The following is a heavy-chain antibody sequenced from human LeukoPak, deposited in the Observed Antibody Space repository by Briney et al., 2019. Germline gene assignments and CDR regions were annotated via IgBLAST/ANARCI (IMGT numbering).Heavy chain of an antibody. D-gene: IGHD2-2*01. Sequence: GGSLRLSCAASGFTISSDYMTWVRQAPGKGLEWVSVIYNTGGTKYADSVRGRFTISRDNSKNTLFLQMNSLRPEDTAVYYCVRGPYRGYCSSTSCLDAFDIWGQGTLVTVSS. CDR1: GFTISSDY. V-gene: IGHV3-66*01. J-gene: IGHJ3*02. CDR3: VRGPYRGYCSSTSCLDAFDI. CDR2: IYNTGGT.